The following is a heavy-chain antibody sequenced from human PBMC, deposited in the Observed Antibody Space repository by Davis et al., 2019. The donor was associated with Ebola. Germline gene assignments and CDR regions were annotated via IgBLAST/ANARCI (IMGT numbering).Heavy chain of an antibody. D-gene: IGHD3-10*01. V-gene: IGHV4-31*03. CDR3: ARGAITMVRGVIRGVGCDY. CDR1: GGSISSGGYY. CDR2: IYYSGST. Sequence: PSETLSLTCTVSGGSISSGGYYWSWIRQHPGKGLEWIGYIYYSGSTYYNPSLKSRVTISVDTSKNQFSLKLSSVTAADTAVYYCARGAITMVRGVIRGVGCDYWGQGTLVTVSS. J-gene: IGHJ4*02.